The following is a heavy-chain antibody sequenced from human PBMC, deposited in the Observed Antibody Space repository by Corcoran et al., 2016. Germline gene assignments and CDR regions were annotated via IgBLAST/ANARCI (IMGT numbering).Heavy chain of an antibody. CDR3: AGLMATETQAGPFDY. V-gene: IGHV1-69*01. CDR2: IIPIFGTA. J-gene: IGHJ4*02. Sequence: QVQLVQSGAEVKKPGSSVKVSCKASGGTFSSYAISWVRQAPGQGLEWMGGIIPIFGTANYAQKFQGRVTITADESTSTAYMELSSLISEDTAVYYCAGLMATETQAGPFDYWGQGTLVTVSS. D-gene: IGHD2-8*01. CDR1: GGTFSSYA.